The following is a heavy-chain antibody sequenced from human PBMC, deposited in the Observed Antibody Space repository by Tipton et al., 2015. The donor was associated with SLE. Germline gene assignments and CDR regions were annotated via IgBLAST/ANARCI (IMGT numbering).Heavy chain of an antibody. D-gene: IGHD3-3*01. J-gene: IGHJ4*02. V-gene: IGHV4-34*01. CDR2: INHSGST. CDR1: GDSISTYY. Sequence: TLSLTCNVSGDSISTYYWSWIRQPPGKGLEWIGEINHSGSTNYNPSLKSRVTISVDTSKNQFSLKLSSVTAADTAVYYCARQSRDFWSGSPLGYFDYWGQGTLVTVSS. CDR3: ARQSRDFWSGSPLGYFDY.